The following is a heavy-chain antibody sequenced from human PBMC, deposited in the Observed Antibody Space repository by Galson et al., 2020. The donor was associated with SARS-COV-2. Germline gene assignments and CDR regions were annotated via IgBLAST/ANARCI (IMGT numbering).Heavy chain of an antibody. Sequence: ETSETLSLTCTVSGGSISSYYWSWIRQPPGKGLEWIGYIYYSGSTNYNPSLKSRVTISVDTSKNQFSLKLSSVTAADTAMYYCARHETDGSGYHLPFDYWGQGTLVTVSS. CDR2: IYYSGST. D-gene: IGHD3-22*01. J-gene: IGHJ4*02. V-gene: IGHV4-59*08. CDR1: GGSISSYY. CDR3: ARHETDGSGYHLPFDY.